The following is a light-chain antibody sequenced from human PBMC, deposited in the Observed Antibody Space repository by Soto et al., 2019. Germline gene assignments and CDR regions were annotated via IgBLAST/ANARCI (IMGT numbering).Light chain of an antibody. V-gene: IGKV1-5*01. J-gene: IGKJ1*01. CDR1: ESIGRW. CDR2: DAS. CDR3: HPHNSRTPGT. Sequence: QLTQSPAALSAIVGDRVTITCRASESIGRWLACYQQKPGKAPKLLIYDASSLERGVPSRFSGSGSGTEFALTISSLQSEDFAPYSCHPHNSRTPGTFGQGTKVDIK.